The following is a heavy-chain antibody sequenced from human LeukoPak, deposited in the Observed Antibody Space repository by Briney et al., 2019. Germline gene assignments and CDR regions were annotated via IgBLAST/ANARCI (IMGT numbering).Heavy chain of an antibody. CDR1: GGSISSYY. J-gene: IGHJ4*02. CDR3: ARHASGSYYDY. Sequence: SETLSLTCTVSGGSISSYYWSWIRQPPGKGLEWIGYIYTSGSTNYNPSLKSRVTISVDTSKNQFSLKLSSVTAADTAVYYCARHASGSYYDYWGQGTLVTVYS. V-gene: IGHV4-4*09. CDR2: IYTSGST. D-gene: IGHD1-26*01.